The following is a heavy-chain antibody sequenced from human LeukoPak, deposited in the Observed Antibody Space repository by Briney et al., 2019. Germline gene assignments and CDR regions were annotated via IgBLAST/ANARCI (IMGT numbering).Heavy chain of an antibody. D-gene: IGHD2-2*01. CDR2: ISGSAGST. J-gene: IGHJ4*02. Sequence: GGSLRLSCAASGFTFSTYAMNWVRQAPGKGLEWVSGISGSAGSTYYADSVKGRFTISRDNSKNTLYLQMNSLRAEDTAVYFCAKDVVVVPTATHFDYWGQGTPVTVSS. CDR3: AKDVVVVPTATHFDY. CDR1: GFTFSTYA. V-gene: IGHV3-23*01.